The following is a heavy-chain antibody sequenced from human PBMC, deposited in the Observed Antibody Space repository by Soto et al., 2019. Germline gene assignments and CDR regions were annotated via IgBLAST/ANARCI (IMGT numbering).Heavy chain of an antibody. CDR2: MNPNSGNT. CDR3: ASVRLRYFACLCPTDY. CDR1: GYTFTSYD. V-gene: IGHV1-8*01. J-gene: IGHJ4*02. Sequence: ASVKVSCKASGYTFTSYDINWVRQATGQGLEWMGWMNPNSGNTGYAQKFQGRVTMTRNTSISTAYMELSSLRSEDTAVYYCASVRLRYFACLCPTDYWGQGTLVTVSS. D-gene: IGHD3-9*01.